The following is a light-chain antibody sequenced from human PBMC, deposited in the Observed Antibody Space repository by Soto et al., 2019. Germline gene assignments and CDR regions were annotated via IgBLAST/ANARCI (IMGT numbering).Light chain of an antibody. CDR1: SSNIGSNT. CDR3: AAWDDRLDVYV. V-gene: IGLV1-44*01. Sequence: QSFLTQPPSACGTPGQVVAISGSGSSSNIGSNTVTWYQQHPGTAPKLLIYSTSQRSSGVPGRFSGSKSGASASLSISGLQSEDEADYYCAAWDDRLDVYVFGTGTKVTVL. CDR2: STS. J-gene: IGLJ1*01.